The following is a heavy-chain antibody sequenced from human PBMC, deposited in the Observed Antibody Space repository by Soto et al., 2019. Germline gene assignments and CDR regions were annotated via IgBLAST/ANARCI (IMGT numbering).Heavy chain of an antibody. D-gene: IGHD2-21*01. CDR1: GGSISSSSYY. V-gene: IGHV4-39*01. J-gene: IGHJ3*02. CDR3: ARLHYILGDAFDI. CDR2: IYYSGST. Sequence: SETLSLTCTVSGGSISSSSYYWGWIRQPPGKGLEWIGSIYYSGSTYYNPSLKSRVTISVDTSKNQFSLKLSSVTAADTAVYYCARLHYILGDAFDIWGKGTMVTVS.